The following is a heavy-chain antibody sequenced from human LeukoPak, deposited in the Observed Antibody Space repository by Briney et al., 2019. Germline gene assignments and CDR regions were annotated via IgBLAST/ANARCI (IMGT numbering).Heavy chain of an antibody. CDR3: AKGSKAGKKETYYYDSSGYYLMDY. D-gene: IGHD3-22*01. Sequence: GGSLRLSCAASGFTFSSYAMSWVRQAPGKGLEWVSAISGSGGSTYYADSVKGRFTISRDNSKNMLYLQMNSLRAEDTAVYYCAKGSKAGKKETYYYDSSGYYLMDYWGQGTLVTVSS. CDR2: ISGSGGST. CDR1: GFTFSSYA. V-gene: IGHV3-23*01. J-gene: IGHJ4*02.